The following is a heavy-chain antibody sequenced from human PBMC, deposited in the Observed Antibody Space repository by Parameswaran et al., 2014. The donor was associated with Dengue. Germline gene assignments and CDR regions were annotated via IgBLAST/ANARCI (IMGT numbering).Heavy chain of an antibody. Sequence: RWIRQPPGKGLEWVANINQDGSDKVYVDSLKGRFTISRDNAKNSLSLQMNSLRAEDSAVYYCARGPGWLTDYWGQGTLVTVSS. CDR2: INQDGSDK. J-gene: IGHJ4*02. CDR3: ARGPGWLTDY. D-gene: IGHD3-22*01. V-gene: IGHV3-7*01.